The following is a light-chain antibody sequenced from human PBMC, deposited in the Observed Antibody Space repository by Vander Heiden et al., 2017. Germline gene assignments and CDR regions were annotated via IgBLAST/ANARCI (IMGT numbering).Light chain of an antibody. V-gene: IGLV3-10*01. CDR1: ALPKKY. CDR2: EDS. CDR3: YSTDSSGNHSWV. J-gene: IGLJ3*02. Sequence: SVSPGQTARITCSGDALPKKYAYWYQQKSGQAPVLVIYEDSKRPSGIPERFSGSSSGTMATLTISGAQGEEEADYYCYSTDSSGNHSWVFGGGTKLTVL.